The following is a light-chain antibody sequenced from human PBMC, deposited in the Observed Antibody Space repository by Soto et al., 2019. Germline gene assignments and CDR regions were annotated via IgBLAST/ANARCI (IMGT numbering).Light chain of an antibody. J-gene: IGLJ3*02. CDR3: SSYTSSSTWV. CDR2: EVS. V-gene: IGLV2-14*01. CDR1: SSGVGGYKF. Sequence: QSALTQPASVSGSPGQSITISCTGTSSGVGGYKFVSWHEQHPGKAPKLTIYEVSTRPSGISNRFSGSKSGNTASLTISGLQAEDEADYYCSSYTSSSTWVFGGGTKPAVL.